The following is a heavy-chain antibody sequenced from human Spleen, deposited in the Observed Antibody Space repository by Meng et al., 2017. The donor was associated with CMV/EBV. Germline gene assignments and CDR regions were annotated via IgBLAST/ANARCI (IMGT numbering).Heavy chain of an antibody. D-gene: IGHD3-10*01. J-gene: IGHJ4*02. V-gene: IGHV3-49*04. CDR2: IRSKAYGGTT. CDR3: ARDRVTMVRGVISL. Sequence: GESLKISCTASGFTFGDYAMSWVRQAPGKGLEWVGFIRSKAYGGTTEYAASVKGRFTISRDDSKSIAYLQMNSLRAEDTAVYYCARDRVTMVRGVISLWGQGTLVTVSS. CDR1: GFTFGDYA.